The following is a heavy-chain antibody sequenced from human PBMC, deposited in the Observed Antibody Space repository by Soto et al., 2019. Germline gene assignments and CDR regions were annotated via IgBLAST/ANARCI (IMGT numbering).Heavy chain of an antibody. CDR1: GGSIGGDS. Sequence: SETLSLTCTVSGGSIGGDSWSWIRQSPGKGLDFIGYIYHSGSTNYNPSLKSRVTISMDTPKNQFSLRLSSVTAADTAVYYCARAGIVQVSYAMDVWGQGTTVT. V-gene: IGHV4-59*01. CDR2: IYHSGST. CDR3: ARAGIVQVSYAMDV. J-gene: IGHJ6*02. D-gene: IGHD2-8*01.